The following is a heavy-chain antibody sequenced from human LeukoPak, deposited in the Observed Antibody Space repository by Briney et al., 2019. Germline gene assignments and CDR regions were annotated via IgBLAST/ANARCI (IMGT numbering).Heavy chain of an antibody. Sequence: GGSLRLSCVASGFSLSNFQMYWVRQAPGKGLEWVSIISLDGSTEFYADSVKGRFTISRDTALNTMHLEMNNLRIEDTAVYYCMRDYMGWFDPWGQGSLVTVPS. V-gene: IGHV3-30-3*01. CDR2: ISLDGSTE. D-gene: IGHD3-10*01. J-gene: IGHJ5*02. CDR3: MRDYMGWFDP. CDR1: GFSLSNFQ.